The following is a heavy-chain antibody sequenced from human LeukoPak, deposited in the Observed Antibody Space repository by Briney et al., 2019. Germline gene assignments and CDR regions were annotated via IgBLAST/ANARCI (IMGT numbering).Heavy chain of an antibody. D-gene: IGHD3-16*01. CDR3: ATESERGMGY. CDR2: ISSSGTTI. J-gene: IGHJ4*02. Sequence: GGSLRLSCAASGFTFSSYSMNWVRQAPGKGLEWVSYISSSGTTIYYADSVKGRFTISRDNAKNSLYLQMNSLRAEDTAVYYCATESERGMGYWGQGTLVTVSS. V-gene: IGHV3-48*04. CDR1: GFTFSSYS.